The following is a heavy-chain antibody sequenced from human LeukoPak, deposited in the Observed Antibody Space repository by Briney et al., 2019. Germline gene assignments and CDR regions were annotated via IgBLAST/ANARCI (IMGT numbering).Heavy chain of an antibody. D-gene: IGHD3-22*01. J-gene: IGHJ6*03. Sequence: GGSLRLSCAASGFTFSSYGMHWVRQAPGKGLEWVAVIWYDGSNKYYADSVKGRFTISRDNSKNTLYLQMNCLRAEDTAVYYCAKTSGYPPQDYYMDVWGKGTTVTVSS. CDR2: IWYDGSNK. CDR1: GFTFSSYG. CDR3: AKTSGYPPQDYYMDV. V-gene: IGHV3-33*06.